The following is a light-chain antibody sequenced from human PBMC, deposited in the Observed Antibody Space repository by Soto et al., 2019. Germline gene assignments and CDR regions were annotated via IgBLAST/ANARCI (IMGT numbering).Light chain of an antibody. V-gene: IGKV1-5*01. CDR3: QQYNSSPRT. CDR1: HAINNW. J-gene: IGKJ4*02. CDR2: GAS. Sequence: EIQMTQSPSTLSASIGERATISCRASHAINNWLAWYQQKPGQAPRVLIYGASTWDGGVPSRFSGRRSGTEFTLSISSLQPSDFAMYYCQQYNSSPRTFGGGTKV.